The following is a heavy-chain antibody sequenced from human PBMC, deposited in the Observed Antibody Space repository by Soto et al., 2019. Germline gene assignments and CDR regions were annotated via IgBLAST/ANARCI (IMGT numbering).Heavy chain of an antibody. CDR2: TYYRSKWYN. Sequence: SQTLSLTCAISGYSVSSNSAAWNWIRQSPSRGLEWLGRTYYRSKWYNDYAVSVKSRITINPDTSKNQFSLQLNSVTPEDTAVYYCARGGLAARRGGWFDPWGQGTLVTAPQ. V-gene: IGHV6-1*01. CDR3: ARGGLAARRGGWFDP. D-gene: IGHD6-6*01. J-gene: IGHJ5*02. CDR1: GYSVSSNSAA.